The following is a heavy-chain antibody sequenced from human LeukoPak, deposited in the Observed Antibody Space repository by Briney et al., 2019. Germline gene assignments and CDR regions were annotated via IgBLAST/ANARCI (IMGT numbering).Heavy chain of an antibody. J-gene: IGHJ6*02. V-gene: IGHV1-69*13. D-gene: IGHD2-2*01. CDR2: IIPIFGTA. CDR3: ARPPLYCSSTSCPFYYYGMDV. Sequence: SVKVSCKASGGTFSSYAISWVRQAPGQGLEWMGGIIPIFGTANYAQKFQGRVTITADESTSTAYMELSSLRSEDTAVYYCARPPLYCSSTSCPFYYYGMDVWGQGTTVTVSS. CDR1: GGTFSSYA.